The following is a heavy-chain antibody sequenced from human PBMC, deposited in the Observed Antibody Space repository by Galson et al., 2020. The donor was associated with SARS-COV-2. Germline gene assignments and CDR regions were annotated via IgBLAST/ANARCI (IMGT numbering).Heavy chain of an antibody. J-gene: IGHJ6*02. Sequence: SETLSLTCTVSGGSISSYYWSWIRQPPGKGLEWIGYIYYSGSTNYNPSLKSRVTISVDTSKNQFSLKLSSVTAADTAVYYCSRARQTYYYDSSGYRIYDGMDGWVQGTTVTVFS. V-gene: IGHV4-59*13. D-gene: IGHD3-22*01. CDR2: IYYSGST. CDR1: GGSISSYY. CDR3: SRARQTYYYDSSGYRIYDGMDG.